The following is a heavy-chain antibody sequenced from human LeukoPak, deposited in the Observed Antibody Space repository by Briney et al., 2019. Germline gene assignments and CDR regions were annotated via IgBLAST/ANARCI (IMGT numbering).Heavy chain of an antibody. J-gene: IGHJ4*02. CDR1: GFTFSSYW. CDR2: IDTDGSI. D-gene: IGHD4-17*01. V-gene: IGHV3-74*01. CDR3: ARQGWTVTTFFDY. Sequence: GGSLRLSCAASGFTFSSYWMHWVRQAPGKGRGWVSRIDTDGSINYADSVKGRFTISRDNAKNTLYLQMNSLRAEDTAVYYCARQGWTVTTFFDYWGQGTLVTVSS.